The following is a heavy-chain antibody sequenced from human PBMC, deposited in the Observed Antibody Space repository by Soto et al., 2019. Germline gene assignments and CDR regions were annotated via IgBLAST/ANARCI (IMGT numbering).Heavy chain of an antibody. D-gene: IGHD5-12*01. J-gene: IGHJ3*02. CDR3: ARGEAWTDDAFDI. CDR1: GFTVSNYG. V-gene: IGHV3-33*01. CDR2: IWKDGNNK. Sequence: QVQLVESGGGVVQPGQSLRLSCAASGFTVSNYGMHWVRQAPGKGLEWVAVIWKDGNNKYYRDTVKGRFTISRDNSKNTLELQMSSLRGDDTAVYYCARGEAWTDDAFDIWCQGTMVTVSS.